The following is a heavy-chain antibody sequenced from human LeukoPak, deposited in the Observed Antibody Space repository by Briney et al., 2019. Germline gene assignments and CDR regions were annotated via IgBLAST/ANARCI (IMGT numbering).Heavy chain of an antibody. J-gene: IGHJ4*02. CDR2: ISGTSTYI. Sequence: PGGSLRLSCATSGFTFDKYFIHWVRQAPGKGLDWVSSISGTSTYIDYADSVKGRFTISRDNAKNSLYLQMNSLRAEDTAVYYCAKGYSGYDLSFDYWGQGTLVTVSS. V-gene: IGHV3-21*04. CDR1: GFTFDKYF. CDR3: AKGYSGYDLSFDY. D-gene: IGHD5-12*01.